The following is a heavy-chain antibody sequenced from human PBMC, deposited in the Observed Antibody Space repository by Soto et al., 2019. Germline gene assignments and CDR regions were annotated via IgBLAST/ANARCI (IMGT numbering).Heavy chain of an antibody. CDR2: ISPIFGLT. CDR1: GATFRSYA. D-gene: IGHD3-9*01. J-gene: IGHJ6*02. CDR3: AGELGVYGWLGMDG. Sequence: VQLVQSGAEVKKPGSSVKVSCRASGATFRSYAFTWVRQAPGQGLEWMGGISPIFGLTIYARQFQGRVTITADGPASPAYQEPNSLRSEDTALYYCAGELGVYGWLGMDGWGQGTKVTGSS. V-gene: IGHV1-69*01.